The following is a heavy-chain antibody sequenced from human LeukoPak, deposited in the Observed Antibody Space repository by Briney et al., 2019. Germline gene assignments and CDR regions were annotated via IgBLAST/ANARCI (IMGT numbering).Heavy chain of an antibody. CDR1: GFTFSSYG. D-gene: IGHD3-22*01. J-gene: IGHJ4*02. Sequence: GGSLRLSCAASGFTFSSYGMHWVRQAPGKGLEWVAFIRYDGSNKYYADSVKGRFTISRDNSKNTLYLQMNSLRAEDTAVYYCAKEPPYYYDMGNYFDYWGQGTLVTVSS. CDR3: AKEPPYYYDMGNYFDY. CDR2: IRYDGSNK. V-gene: IGHV3-30*02.